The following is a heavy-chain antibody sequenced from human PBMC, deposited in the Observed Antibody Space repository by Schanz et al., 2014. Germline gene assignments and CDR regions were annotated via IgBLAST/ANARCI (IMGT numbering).Heavy chain of an antibody. CDR2: INPNSGDT. V-gene: IGHV1-2*04. D-gene: IGHD5-18*01. CDR3: TRGGYSYALSAFDI. Sequence: QVQLVQSGAEVKKPGASVKVSCKASGYTFTSDSMHWVRQAPGQGLEWMGMINPNSGDTNYAQKFQGWVTMTRDTSISTAYMELSSLRSDDTALYYCTRGGYSYALSAFDIWGQGTMVTVSS. CDR1: GYTFTSDS. J-gene: IGHJ3*02.